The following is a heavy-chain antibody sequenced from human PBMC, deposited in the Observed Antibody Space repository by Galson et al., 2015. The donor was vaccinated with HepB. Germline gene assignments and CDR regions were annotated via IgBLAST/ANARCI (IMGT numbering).Heavy chain of an antibody. V-gene: IGHV3-23*01. D-gene: IGHD1-26*01. CDR1: GFTFSSYD. CDR3: AKDRGNSGSYRTFDY. CDR2: ISGSGGST. Sequence: SLRLSCAASGFTFSSYDMSWVRQAPGKGLEWVSTISGSGGSTYYADSVKGRFTISRDNSKTTLYVQMNTLRAEDTAVYYCAKDRGNSGSYRTFDYWGQGTLVTVSS. J-gene: IGHJ4*02.